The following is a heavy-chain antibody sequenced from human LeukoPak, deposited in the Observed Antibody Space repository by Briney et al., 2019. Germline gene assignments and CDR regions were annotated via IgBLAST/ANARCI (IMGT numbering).Heavy chain of an antibody. CDR2: ISYDGGNK. J-gene: IGHJ3*02. CDR3: AKGTHYYDSSGYWGAFDI. CDR1: GFTFSSND. V-gene: IGHV3-30*18. D-gene: IGHD3-22*01. Sequence: PGGSLRLSCAASGFTFSSNDIHWVRQAPGKGLEWVVVISYDGGNKYYADSVKGRFAISRDNSENTLYLQMNSLRAEDTAVYYCAKGTHYYDSSGYWGAFDIWGQGTMVTVSS.